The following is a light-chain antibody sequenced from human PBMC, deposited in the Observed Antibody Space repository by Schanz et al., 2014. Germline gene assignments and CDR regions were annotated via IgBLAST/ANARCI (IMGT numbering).Light chain of an antibody. J-gene: IGKJ2*01. V-gene: IGKV1-33*01. CDR2: HAS. CDR3: QQYDNLPPYT. Sequence: DIQMPQSPSSLSASVGDRVTITCQASQDITNYLNWYQQKPGKAPKLLIYHASILETGVPSRFSGGGSGTDFTFTISSLQPEDIATYYCQQYDNLPPYTFGQGTKLEIK. CDR1: QDITNY.